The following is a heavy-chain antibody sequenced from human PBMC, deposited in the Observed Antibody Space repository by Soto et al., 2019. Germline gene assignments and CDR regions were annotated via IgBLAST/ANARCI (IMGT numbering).Heavy chain of an antibody. CDR2: IYWNDDP. J-gene: IGHJ6*02. CDR1: GFSLSTRGMG. Sequence: QITLKESGPTLVKPTETLTLTCTFSGFSLSTRGMGVAWIRQPPGRALEWLALIYWNDDPRYSPSLKSRLTITKDTTKNQVVLTMTNMDPVDTATYYCARRTPEYGMDVWGQGTMVTVSS. CDR3: ARRTPEYGMDV. V-gene: IGHV2-5*01.